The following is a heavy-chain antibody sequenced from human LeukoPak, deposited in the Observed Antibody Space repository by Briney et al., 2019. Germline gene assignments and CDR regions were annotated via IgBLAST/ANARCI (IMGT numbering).Heavy chain of an antibody. V-gene: IGHV4-4*07. J-gene: IGHJ6*03. Sequence: KPSETLSLTCTVSGGSISSYYWSWIRQPAGKGLEWIGRIYTSGSTNYNPSLKSRVTMSVDTSKNQFSLKLSSVTAADTAVYYCARAVDTVKPTPYYYYMDVWGKGTTVTVSS. CDR2: IYTSGST. CDR3: ARAVDTVKPTPYYYYMDV. D-gene: IGHD5-18*01. CDR1: GGSISSYY.